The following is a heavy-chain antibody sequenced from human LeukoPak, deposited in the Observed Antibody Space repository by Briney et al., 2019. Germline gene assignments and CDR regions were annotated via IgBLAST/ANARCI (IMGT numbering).Heavy chain of an antibody. CDR2: IYHSGNT. D-gene: IGHD5-12*01. V-gene: IGHV4-31*03. CDR3: ARDTRIEWLRFLDY. J-gene: IGHJ4*02. CDR1: GDSISNGGSISHGDHY. Sequence: SETLSLTCTVSGDSISNGGSISHGDHYWSWIRQFPGKGLEWIGYIYHSGNTYYNPSLESRVTMSVDTSENRFSLKVNSVTAADTAIYYCARDTRIEWLRFLDYWGQGILVTVSS.